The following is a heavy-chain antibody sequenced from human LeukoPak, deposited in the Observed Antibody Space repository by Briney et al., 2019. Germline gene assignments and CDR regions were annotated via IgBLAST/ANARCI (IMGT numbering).Heavy chain of an antibody. CDR3: ATTYYYDSSGYLSDY. Sequence: GGSLRLSCAASGFTFSSYAMHWVRQAPGKGLEWVAVISYDGSNKYYADSVKGRFTISRDNSKNTLYLQMNSLRAEDTAVYYCATTYYYDSSGYLSDYWGQGTLVTVSS. V-gene: IGHV3-30-3*01. CDR1: GFTFSSYA. J-gene: IGHJ4*02. D-gene: IGHD3-22*01. CDR2: ISYDGSNK.